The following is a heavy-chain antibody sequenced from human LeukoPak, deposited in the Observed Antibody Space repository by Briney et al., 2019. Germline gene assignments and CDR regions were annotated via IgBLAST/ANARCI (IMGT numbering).Heavy chain of an antibody. V-gene: IGHV3-21*01. CDR3: ARDRSLSVAGTF. Sequence: GGSLRLPCAASGFTFSSYAMSWVRQAPGKGLEWVSSISSSSSYIYYADSVKGRFTISRDNAKNSLYLEMNSLRDDDTAVYYCARDRSLSVAGTFWGQGSLVTVSS. CDR1: GFTFSSYA. J-gene: IGHJ4*02. CDR2: ISSSSSYI. D-gene: IGHD6-19*01.